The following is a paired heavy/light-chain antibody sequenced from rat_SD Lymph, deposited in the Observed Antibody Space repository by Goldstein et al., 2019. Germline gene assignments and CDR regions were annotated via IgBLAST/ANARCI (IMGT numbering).Heavy chain of an antibody. CDR1: GFTFSDYY. D-gene: IGHD4-3*01. J-gene: IGHJ4*01. CDR2: ISYDGGST. CDR3: TTDLGSGYWNYVMDA. V-gene: IGHV5-20*01. Sequence: EVQLVESGGGLVQPGRSLKLSCAASGFTFSDYYMAWVRQAPTKGLEWVASISYDGGSTYYRDSVKGRFTISRDNAKSSLYLQMDSLRSEDTATYYCTTDLGSGYWNYVMDAWGQGASVTVSS.
Light chain of an antibody. CDR1: QSLLYSGNQKNY. J-gene: IGKJ2-3*01. V-gene: IGKV8S5*01. CDR3: QQYYDTPYT. CDR2: WAS. Sequence: DIVMTQSPSSLAVSAGETVTINCKSSQSLLYSGNQKNYLAWYQQKPGQSPKLLIYWASTRQSGVPDRFIGSGSGTDFTLTISSVQAEDLAIYYCQQYYDTPYTFGAGTKLELK.